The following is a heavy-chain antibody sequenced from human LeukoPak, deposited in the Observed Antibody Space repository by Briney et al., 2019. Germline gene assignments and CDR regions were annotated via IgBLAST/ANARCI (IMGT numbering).Heavy chain of an antibody. CDR2: IYYSGST. CDR3: ARTYSSSRPPYFDY. D-gene: IGHD6-13*01. Sequence: PSETLSLTCTVSGGSISSYYWSWIRQPPGKGLEWIGYIYYSGSTNYNPSLKSRVTISVDTSKNQFSLKLSSVTAADTAVYYCARTYSSSRPPYFDYWGQGTLVTVSS. J-gene: IGHJ4*02. CDR1: GGSISSYY. V-gene: IGHV4-59*01.